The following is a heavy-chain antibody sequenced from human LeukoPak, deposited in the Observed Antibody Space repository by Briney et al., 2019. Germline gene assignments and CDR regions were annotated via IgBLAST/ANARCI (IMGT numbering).Heavy chain of an antibody. CDR1: GASINNGHHY. CDR3: AAGGDRAKAGY. V-gene: IGHV4-39*01. J-gene: IGHJ4*01. CDR2: IHYSGTP. D-gene: IGHD3-16*01. Sequence: SETLSLTCSGASINNGHHYRAWIRQPPGKGLEWIGTIHYSGTPIFYNPSLERRVTLFADTSKNQFSLTLGSVTAADTATYYCAAGGDRAKAGYWGHGTLVTVSS.